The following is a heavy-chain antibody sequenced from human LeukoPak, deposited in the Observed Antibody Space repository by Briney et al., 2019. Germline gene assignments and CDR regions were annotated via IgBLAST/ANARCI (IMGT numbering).Heavy chain of an antibody. V-gene: IGHV3-49*04. CDR1: GFTFGDYA. CDR2: IRSRTYGGTP. J-gene: IGHJ4*02. CDR3: ARDQTPYY. Sequence: GGSLRLSCTGSGFTFGDYAMTWVRQAPGKGLEWVGFIRSRTYGGTPEYAASVKGRFNISRDDSKSIAYLQMNSLKIEDTAVYYCARDQTPYYWGQGTLVTVSP.